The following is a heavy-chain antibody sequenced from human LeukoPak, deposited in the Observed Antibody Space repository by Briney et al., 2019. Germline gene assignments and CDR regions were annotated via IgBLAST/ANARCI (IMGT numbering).Heavy chain of an antibody. V-gene: IGHV1-69*06. CDR1: GGTFSSYA. J-gene: IGHJ4*02. Sequence: ASVKVSCKTSGGTFSSYAITWVRQAPGQGLEWMGGIIPIFGTANYAQKFQGRVTITADKSTTTAYMELSSLRSEDTAVYYCASDNTQGFGELMVPLDYWGQGTLVTVSS. D-gene: IGHD3-10*01. CDR2: IIPIFGTA. CDR3: ASDNTQGFGELMVPLDY.